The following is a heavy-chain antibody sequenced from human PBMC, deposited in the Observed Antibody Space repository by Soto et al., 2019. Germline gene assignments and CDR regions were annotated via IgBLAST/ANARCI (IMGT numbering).Heavy chain of an antibody. Sequence: QVQLQESGPGLVKPSGTLSLTYAVSGGSISSSNWWTWVRQVPGKGLEWIGEIYHDGSTNYNPSLKSRVTMSVDKSKNHFSLNLNSVTAADTAVYFCARAQGDVWGQGTTVTVSS. CDR2: IYHDGST. V-gene: IGHV4-4*02. CDR1: GGSISSSNW. J-gene: IGHJ6*02. CDR3: ARAQGDV.